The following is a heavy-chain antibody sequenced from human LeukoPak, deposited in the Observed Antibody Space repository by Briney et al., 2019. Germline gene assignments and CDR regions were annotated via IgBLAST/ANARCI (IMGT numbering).Heavy chain of an antibody. J-gene: IGHJ4*02. Sequence: SETLSLTCAVYGGSFSAYYWSWIRQPPGKGLEWIGEVNHSGSTNFNPSLKSRVTISVDTSKNQFSLKMNSMTAADTAVYYCARHPTKWELRLSLDYWGQGILVTVSS. CDR1: GGSFSAYY. CDR2: VNHSGST. D-gene: IGHD1-26*01. CDR3: ARHPTKWELRLSLDY. V-gene: IGHV4-34*01.